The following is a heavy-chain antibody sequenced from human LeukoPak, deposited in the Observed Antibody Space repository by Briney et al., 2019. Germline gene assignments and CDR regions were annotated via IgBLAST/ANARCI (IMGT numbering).Heavy chain of an antibody. CDR3: AREDSSGYYFGYFQH. Sequence: PGGSLRLSCAASGFTFSSYSMNWVRQAPGKGLEWVSYISSSSSTIYYADSVKGRFTISRDNAKNLLYLQMNSLRAEDTAVYYCAREDSSGYYFGYFQHWGQGTLVTVSS. J-gene: IGHJ1*01. CDR2: ISSSSSTI. D-gene: IGHD3-22*01. V-gene: IGHV3-48*01. CDR1: GFTFSSYS.